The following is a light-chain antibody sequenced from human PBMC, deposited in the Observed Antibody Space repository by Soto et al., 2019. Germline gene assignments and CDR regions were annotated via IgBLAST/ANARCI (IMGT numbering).Light chain of an antibody. CDR3: QQYDNLPLT. CDR2: AAS. V-gene: IGKV1-33*01. Sequence: DIQMTQSPSSLSASVGDRVTITCRASQSISSYLNWYQRKPGKAPKLLIYAASSLQSGVPSRFSGSGSGPDFTFTISSLQPEDIATYYCQQYDNLPLTFGGGTKVDIK. J-gene: IGKJ4*01. CDR1: QSISSY.